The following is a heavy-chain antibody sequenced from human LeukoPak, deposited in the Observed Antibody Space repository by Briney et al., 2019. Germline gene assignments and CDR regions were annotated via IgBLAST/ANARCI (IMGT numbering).Heavy chain of an antibody. CDR1: GYSFTSYW. Sequence: GESLQISCKGSGYSFTSYWIGWVRQMPGKGLEWMGIIYPGDSDTRYSPSFQGQVTISADKSISTAYLQWSSLKASDTAMYYCARGVVDDFVVVTSYFFDYWGQGTLVTVSS. J-gene: IGHJ4*02. D-gene: IGHD2-21*02. CDR3: ARGVVDDFVVVTSYFFDY. V-gene: IGHV5-51*01. CDR2: IYPGDSDT.